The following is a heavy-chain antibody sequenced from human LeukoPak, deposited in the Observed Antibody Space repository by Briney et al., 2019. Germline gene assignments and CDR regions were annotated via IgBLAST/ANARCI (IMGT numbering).Heavy chain of an antibody. CDR1: GGSISSGVYY. V-gene: IGHV4-31*03. D-gene: IGHD2-21*01. CDR2: IYYSGST. Sequence: PSQTLSLTCTVSGGSISSGVYYWSLIRQHPGKCLEWIGYIYYSGSTYSDPSLKSRLTMSVDISKNQFSLKLSSVTAADTAVYYCARRIPGFFFDYWGQGTLVTVSS. CDR3: ARRIPGFFFDY. J-gene: IGHJ4*02.